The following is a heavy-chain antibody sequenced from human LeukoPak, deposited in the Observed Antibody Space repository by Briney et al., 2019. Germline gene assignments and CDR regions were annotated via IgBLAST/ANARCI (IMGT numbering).Heavy chain of an antibody. CDR2: ISSSRKDI. Sequence: GGSLRLSCAASGFTFSTYSMNWGRQAPGRGLEWVSSISSSRKDIYYADSVKGRFTISRDDAKNSLSVQMNSLRAEDTAVYYCARDLDIVVVPASWFYPWGQGTLVTVSS. V-gene: IGHV3-21*01. CDR3: ARDLDIVVVPASWFYP. D-gene: IGHD2-2*03. CDR1: GFTFSTYS. J-gene: IGHJ5*02.